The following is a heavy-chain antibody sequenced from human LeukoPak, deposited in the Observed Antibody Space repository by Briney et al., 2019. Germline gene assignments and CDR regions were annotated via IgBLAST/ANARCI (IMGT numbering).Heavy chain of an antibody. D-gene: IGHD3-10*01. J-gene: IGHJ4*02. CDR2: INHSGST. V-gene: IGHV4-34*01. CDR1: GGSFSGYY. Sequence: SETLSLTCAVYGGSFSGYYWSWIRQPPGKGLEWIGEINHSGSTNYNPSLKSRVTISVDTSKNQFSLKLSSVTAADTAVYFCARADPYYYGSPYYFDYWGQGTLVTVSS. CDR3: ARADPYYYGSPYYFDY.